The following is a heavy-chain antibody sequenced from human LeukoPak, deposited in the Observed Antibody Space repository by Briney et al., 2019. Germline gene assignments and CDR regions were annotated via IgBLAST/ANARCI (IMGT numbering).Heavy chain of an antibody. V-gene: IGHV4-34*01. CDR3: ASRDLQLWSNFDY. D-gene: IGHD5-18*01. Sequence: SETLSLTCAVYGGSFSGYYWSWIRQPPGKGLEWIGEINHSGSTNCNPSLKSRVTISVDTSKNQFSLKLSSVTAADTAVYYCASRDLQLWSNFDYWGQGTLVTVSS. CDR1: GGSFSGYY. J-gene: IGHJ4*02. CDR2: INHSGST.